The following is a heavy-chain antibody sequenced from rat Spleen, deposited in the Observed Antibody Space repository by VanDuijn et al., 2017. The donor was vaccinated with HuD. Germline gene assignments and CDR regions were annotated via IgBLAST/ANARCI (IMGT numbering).Heavy chain of an antibody. CDR2: ISYDGKNP. J-gene: IGHJ2*01. V-gene: IGHV5-7*01. CDR1: GFTFSDYY. Sequence: EVQLVESGGGLVQPGRSLKLSCAASGFTFSDYYMAWVRQAPTKGLEWVATISYDGKNPYYRDSVKGRFTISRDNAKSTLYLQMVSLRSEDTATYYCARHSYYSGDYFDYWGQGVMVTVSS. D-gene: IGHD1-1*01. CDR3: ARHSYYSGDYFDY.